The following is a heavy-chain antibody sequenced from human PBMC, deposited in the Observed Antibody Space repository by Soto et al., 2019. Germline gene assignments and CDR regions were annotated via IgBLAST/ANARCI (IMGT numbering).Heavy chain of an antibody. Sequence: QKYLVESGGGVVQPGGSLRLSCVASGSIFSGYGMHWVRQAPGKGLEWVAVIWYDGSNKYYADSVKGRFTISRDNSKNMLYLQMDWLRAEDTAVYYCARDGVGGTVFRGFCDYWGQGTLVTVSS. CDR3: ARDGVGGTVFRGFCDY. CDR1: GSIFSGYG. CDR2: IWYDGSNK. V-gene: IGHV3-33*01. D-gene: IGHD1-7*01. J-gene: IGHJ4*02.